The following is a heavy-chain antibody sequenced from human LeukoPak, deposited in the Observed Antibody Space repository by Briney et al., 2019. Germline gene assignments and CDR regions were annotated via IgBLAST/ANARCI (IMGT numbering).Heavy chain of an antibody. CDR1: GGSISSYY. CDR2: IYYSGST. CDR3: ARGLLMSWSPFDY. V-gene: IGHV4-59*07. J-gene: IGHJ4*02. D-gene: IGHD6-13*01. Sequence: PSDTLSLTCTVSGGSISSYYWSWIRQPPGKGLEWIGYIYYSGSTNYNPSLKSRVTISVDTSKNQFSLKLSSVTAADTAVYYCARGLLMSWSPFDYWGQGTLVTVSS.